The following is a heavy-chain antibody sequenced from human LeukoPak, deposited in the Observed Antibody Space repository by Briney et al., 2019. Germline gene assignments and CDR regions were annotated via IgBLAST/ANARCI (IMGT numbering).Heavy chain of an antibody. CDR2: IYYSGST. CDR1: GGSISSGGYF. V-gene: IGHV4-31*03. CDR3: ASVSYDTSLQH. Sequence: ASETLSLTCTVSGGSISSGGYFWGWIRQHPGKGLEWIGYIYYSGSTYYNPSLKGRVTISVDTSKNQFSLRLSSVTAADTAIYYCASVSYDTSLQHWGQGTLVTVSS. D-gene: IGHD3-22*01. J-gene: IGHJ1*01.